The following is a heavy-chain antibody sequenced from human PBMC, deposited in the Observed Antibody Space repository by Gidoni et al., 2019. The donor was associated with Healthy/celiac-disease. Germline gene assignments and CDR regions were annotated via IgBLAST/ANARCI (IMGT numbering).Heavy chain of an antibody. V-gene: IGHV3-48*01. Sequence: EVQLVESGGGLVQPGGSLRLSCAASGFTFSSYSMNWVRQAPGKGLEWVSYISSSSSTIYYADSVKGRFTISRDNAKNSLYLQMNSLRAEDTAVYYCARDSGAYYYGMDVWGQGTTVTVSS. D-gene: IGHD2-15*01. J-gene: IGHJ6*02. CDR1: GFTFSSYS. CDR2: ISSSSSTI. CDR3: ARDSGAYYYGMDV.